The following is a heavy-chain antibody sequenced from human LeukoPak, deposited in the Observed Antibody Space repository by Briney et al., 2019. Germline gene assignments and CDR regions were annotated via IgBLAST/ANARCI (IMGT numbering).Heavy chain of an antibody. D-gene: IGHD1-26*01. CDR1: GDPISSGSYY. CDR2: IYTSGST. Sequence: PSQTLSLTCTVSGDPISSGSYYWSWIRQPAGKGLEWIGRIYTSGSTNYNPSLKSRVTISVDTSKNQFSLKLSSVTAADTAVYYCARGSGDWELLDYWGQGTLVTVSS. V-gene: IGHV4-61*02. J-gene: IGHJ4*02. CDR3: ARGSGDWELLDY.